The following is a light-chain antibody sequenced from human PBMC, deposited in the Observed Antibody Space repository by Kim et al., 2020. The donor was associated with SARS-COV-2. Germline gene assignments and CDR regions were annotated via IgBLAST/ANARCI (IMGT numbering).Light chain of an antibody. CDR3: AAWDDSLNGVV. Sequence: QPVLTQPPSVSGTPGQRVTISCSGSSSNIESNTVNWYQQLPGTAPKLLIYSNNQRPSGVPDRFSGSKSGTSASLAISGLQSEDEADYYCAAWDDSLNGVVFGGGTQLTVL. J-gene: IGLJ2*01. CDR2: SNN. V-gene: IGLV1-44*01. CDR1: SSNIESNT.